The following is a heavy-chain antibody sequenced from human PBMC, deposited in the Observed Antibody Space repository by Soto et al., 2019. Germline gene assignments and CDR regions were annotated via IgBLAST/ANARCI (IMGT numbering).Heavy chain of an antibody. V-gene: IGHV4-31*02. Sequence: SETLSLTCTVSGGSISSSSYYWTWIRQHPGKGLEWIGYIYNSASTYHNPSLKSRISVAVDTSKKQFSLKLSSVTAADTAVYYCARQTLGSRYFDLWGRGTLVTVSS. CDR2: IYNSAST. D-gene: IGHD3-16*01. CDR3: ARQTLGSRYFDL. J-gene: IGHJ2*01. CDR1: GGSISSSSYY.